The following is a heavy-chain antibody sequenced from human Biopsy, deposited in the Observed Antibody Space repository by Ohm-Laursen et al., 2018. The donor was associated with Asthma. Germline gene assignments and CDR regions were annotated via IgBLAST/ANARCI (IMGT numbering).Heavy chain of an antibody. CDR3: ARGDSSNWSHYYFDY. J-gene: IGHJ4*02. CDR2: IYSGGTS. D-gene: IGHD3-22*01. CDR1: GFAVSRDH. Sequence: GSLRLSCAASGFAVSRDHMFWVRQAPGKGLEWVSVIYSGGTSHTADSVRGRFTISRDYSKNTLYLQMHSLRAEDTAVYYCARGDSSNWSHYYFDYWGREPWSPSPQ. V-gene: IGHV3-53*01.